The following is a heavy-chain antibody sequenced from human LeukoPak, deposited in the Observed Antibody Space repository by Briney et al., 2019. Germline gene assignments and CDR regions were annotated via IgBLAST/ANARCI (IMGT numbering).Heavy chain of an antibody. V-gene: IGHV4-34*01. Sequence: SETLSLTCAVYGGSFSGYYWSWIRQPPGKGLEWIGEINHSGSTNYNPSLKSRVTISVDTSKNQFPLKLSSVTAADTAVYYCARYIAAAGPFDYWGQGTLVTVSS. J-gene: IGHJ4*02. CDR3: ARYIAAAGPFDY. CDR2: INHSGST. CDR1: GGSFSGYY. D-gene: IGHD6-13*01.